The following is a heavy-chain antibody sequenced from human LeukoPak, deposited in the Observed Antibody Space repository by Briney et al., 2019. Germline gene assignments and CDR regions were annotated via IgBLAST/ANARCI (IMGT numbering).Heavy chain of an antibody. CDR2: INPNSGGT. CDR1: GYIFTGYY. D-gene: IGHD1-26*01. Sequence: GASVKVSCKASGYIFTGYYMHWVRQAPGQGLEWMGWINPNSGGTNSAQEFQGRVTMTRDTSISTAYMELSRLTSDDTAVYYCARHPYSGSYHFDYWGQGTLVTVSS. J-gene: IGHJ4*02. CDR3: ARHPYSGSYHFDY. V-gene: IGHV1-2*02.